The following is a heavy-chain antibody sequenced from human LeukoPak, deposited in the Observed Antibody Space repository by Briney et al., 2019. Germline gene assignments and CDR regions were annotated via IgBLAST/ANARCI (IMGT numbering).Heavy chain of an antibody. CDR3: AKDRSSSWYYFDY. CDR2: IGVSGGTT. Sequence: GGSLRLSCAASGFTFRSYAMSWVRQAPGKGLEWVSGIGVSGGTTYYADSVKGRFTISRDNSKSTLYLEMNRLRAEDTAEYYCAKDRSSSWYYFDYWGQGTLVTVSS. CDR1: GFTFRSYA. D-gene: IGHD6-13*01. J-gene: IGHJ4*02. V-gene: IGHV3-23*01.